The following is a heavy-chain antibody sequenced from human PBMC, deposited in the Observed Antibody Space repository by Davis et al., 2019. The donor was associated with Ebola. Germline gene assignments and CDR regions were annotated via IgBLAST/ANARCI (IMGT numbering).Heavy chain of an antibody. CDR2: INTDGSFT. D-gene: IGHD2-2*01. V-gene: IGHV3-74*01. CDR1: GFTFSSYW. J-gene: IGHJ4*02. CDR3: ARSSYQPDW. Sequence: GESLKISCAAFGFTFSSYWMHWVRQTPGKGLVWVSRINTDGSFTDYADSVKGRFTISRDNARNTVSLQMNSLRAEDTALYYCARSSYQPDWWGQGTLVTVSA.